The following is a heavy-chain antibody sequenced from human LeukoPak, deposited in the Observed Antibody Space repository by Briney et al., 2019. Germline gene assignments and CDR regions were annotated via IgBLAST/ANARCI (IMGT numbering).Heavy chain of an antibody. Sequence: TETLSLTCTVSGYSISSGYYWSWIRQPPGKGLEWIGEINHSGSTNYNPSLKSRVTISVDTSKNQFSLKLSSVTAADTAVYYCARGVRITMVRGVIIRPHYFDYWGQGTLVTVSS. J-gene: IGHJ4*02. CDR3: ARGVRITMVRGVIIRPHYFDY. D-gene: IGHD3-10*01. CDR1: GYSISSGYY. V-gene: IGHV4-34*01. CDR2: INHSGST.